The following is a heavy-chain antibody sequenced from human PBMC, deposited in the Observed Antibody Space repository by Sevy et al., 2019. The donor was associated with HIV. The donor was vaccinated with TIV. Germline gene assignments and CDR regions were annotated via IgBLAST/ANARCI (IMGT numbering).Heavy chain of an antibody. Sequence: GGSLRLSCAASGFTFNNYALHWVRQAPGKGLEWVAGISSDGSITYYADSVKGRFTISRDNSKNTLYLQMNSLRVEDTAVYYCARNDHYFDFWGQGTLVTVSS. V-gene: IGHV3-30-3*01. D-gene: IGHD3-16*01. CDR1: GFTFNNYA. CDR2: ISSDGSIT. CDR3: ARNDHYFDF. J-gene: IGHJ4*02.